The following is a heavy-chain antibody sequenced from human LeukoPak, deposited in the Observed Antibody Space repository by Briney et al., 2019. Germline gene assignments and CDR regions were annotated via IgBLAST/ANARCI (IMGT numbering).Heavy chain of an antibody. V-gene: IGHV3-21*01. CDR2: ISSSSSYI. J-gene: IGHJ6*02. CDR3: ARDAVVRGITYYYGMDV. CDR1: GFTFSSYS. D-gene: IGHD3-10*01. Sequence: GGSPRLSCAASGFTFSSYSMNWVRQAPGEGLEWVSSISSSSSYIYYADSVKGRFTISRDNAKNSLYLQMNSLRAEDTAVYYCARDAVVRGITYYYGMDVWGQGTTVTVSS.